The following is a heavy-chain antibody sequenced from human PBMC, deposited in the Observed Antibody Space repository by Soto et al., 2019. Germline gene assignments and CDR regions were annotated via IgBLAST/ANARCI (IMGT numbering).Heavy chain of an antibody. CDR3: ARGDDTSGYYYFPYFDY. V-gene: IGHV4-31*03. CDR1: GGSISSGGYY. CDR2: IYYSGST. Sequence: SETLSLTCTVSGGSISSGGYYWSWIRQHPGKGLEWIGYIYYSGSTYYNPSLKSRLTRSVDTSKNQFSLKLSSVTAADTAVYYCARGDDTSGYYYFPYFDYWGQGTLVTVSS. D-gene: IGHD3-22*01. J-gene: IGHJ4*02.